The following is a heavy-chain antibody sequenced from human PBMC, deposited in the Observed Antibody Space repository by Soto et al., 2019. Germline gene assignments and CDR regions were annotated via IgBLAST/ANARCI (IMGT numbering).Heavy chain of an antibody. V-gene: IGHV3-11*01. D-gene: IGHD3-10*01. J-gene: IGHJ5*02. Sequence: GGSLRLSCAASGFSFSDYYMSWIRQAPGKGLEWVSYIDFRSNSIYYADSVKGRFTISRDNAKNSLYLQMNSLRAEDTAVYYCAKDRSTYYLVPPFDPWGQGTLVTVSS. CDR3: AKDRSTYYLVPPFDP. CDR2: IDFRSNSI. CDR1: GFSFSDYY.